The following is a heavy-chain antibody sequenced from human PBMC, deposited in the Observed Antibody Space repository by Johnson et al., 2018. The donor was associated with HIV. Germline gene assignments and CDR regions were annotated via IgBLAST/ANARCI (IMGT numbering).Heavy chain of an antibody. CDR1: GFSFSTYN. CDR2: ISYDGSNK. V-gene: IGHV3-30*03. CDR3: ARGDCSSTSGPRNAFDI. J-gene: IGHJ3*02. Sequence: QVQLVESGGGVVQPGRSLRLSCAASGFSFSTYNMHWVRHAPGRGLEWVAFISYDGSNKYYADSVKGRFTISRDNSKNSLYLQMNSLKTEDTAVYYCARGDCSSTSGPRNAFDIWGQGTMVTVSS. D-gene: IGHD2-2*01.